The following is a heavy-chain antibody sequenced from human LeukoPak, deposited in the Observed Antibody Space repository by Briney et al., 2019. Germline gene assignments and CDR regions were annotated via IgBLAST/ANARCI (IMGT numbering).Heavy chain of an antibody. D-gene: IGHD3-3*01. CDR1: GFTFSSYA. V-gene: IGHV3-23*01. CDR2: ISGSGGST. CDR3: AKQGVRFLRNDVFDI. Sequence: TGGSLRLSCAASGFTFSSYAMSWVRQAPGKGLEWVSSISGSGGSTYYADSVKGRFTISRDNSKNTLYLRMNSLRAEDTAVYYCAKQGVRFLRNDVFDIWGQGTMVTVSS. J-gene: IGHJ3*02.